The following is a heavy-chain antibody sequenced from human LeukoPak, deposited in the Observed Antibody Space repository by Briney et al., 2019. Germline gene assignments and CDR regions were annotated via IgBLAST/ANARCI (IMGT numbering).Heavy chain of an antibody. D-gene: IGHD3-9*01. Sequence: PGGSLRLSCAASGFTFSSYGKPRVRQAPGKGLEWVAVISYDGSNKYYADSVKGRFTISRDNSKNTLYLQMNSLRAEDTAVYYCAIKPGYDILTGYPGGGQGTLVTVSS. J-gene: IGHJ4*02. CDR1: GFTFSSYG. CDR2: ISYDGSNK. V-gene: IGHV3-30*03. CDR3: AIKPGYDILTGYPG.